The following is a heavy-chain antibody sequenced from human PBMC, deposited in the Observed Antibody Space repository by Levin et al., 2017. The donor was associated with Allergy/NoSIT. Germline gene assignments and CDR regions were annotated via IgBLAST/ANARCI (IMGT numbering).Heavy chain of an antibody. J-gene: IGHJ3*02. CDR2: ISSRSTHI. CDR1: GFTFSSYS. CDR3: ARGGMGATADDTFDI. V-gene: IGHV3-21*01. D-gene: IGHD1-26*01. Sequence: PGESLKISCAGSGFTFSSYSVNWVRQAPGKGLEWVSSISSRSTHIFYADSVRGRFTIFRDNARTSPYLQMNSLRAEDTAVDYCARGGMGATADDTFDIWGRGTMVTVSS.